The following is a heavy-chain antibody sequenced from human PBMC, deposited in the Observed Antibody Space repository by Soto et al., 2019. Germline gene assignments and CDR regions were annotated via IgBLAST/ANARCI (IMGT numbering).Heavy chain of an antibody. Sequence: SETLSLTCTVSGGSISSSSYYWGWIRQPPGKGLEWIGSIYYSGSTYYNPSLKSRVTISVDTSKNQFSLKLSSVTAADTAVYYCARHGLSAIQLWSPPRYYYYYGMDVWGQGTTVTVSS. V-gene: IGHV4-39*01. J-gene: IGHJ6*02. CDR3: ARHGLSAIQLWSPPRYYYYYGMDV. CDR2: IYYSGST. CDR1: GGSISSSSYY. D-gene: IGHD5-18*01.